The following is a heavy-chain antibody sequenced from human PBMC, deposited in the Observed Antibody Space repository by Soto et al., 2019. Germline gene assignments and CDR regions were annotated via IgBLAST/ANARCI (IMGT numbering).Heavy chain of an antibody. CDR3: ARDVVSGGWYGYGGYNWFDP. J-gene: IGHJ5*02. D-gene: IGHD6-19*01. CDR1: GFTFSSYA. CDR2: ISYDGSNK. Sequence: GGSLRLSCAASGFTFSSYAMHWVRQAPGKGLEWVAVISYDGSNKYYADSVKGRFTISRDNSKNTLYLQMNSLRAEDTAVYYCARDVVSGGWYGYGGYNWFDPWRQRTQVTVSS. V-gene: IGHV3-30-3*01.